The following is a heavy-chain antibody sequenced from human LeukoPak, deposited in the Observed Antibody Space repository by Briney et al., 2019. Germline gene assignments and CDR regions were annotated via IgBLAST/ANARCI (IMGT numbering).Heavy chain of an antibody. CDR3: AREGRGYYGSGYRFDP. D-gene: IGHD3-10*01. V-gene: IGHV3-48*04. J-gene: IGHJ5*02. CDR2: ISSSGSTI. Sequence: GGSLRLSCAASGFTFSSYGMSWVRQAPGKGLEWVSYISSSGSTIYYADSVKGRFTISRDNAKNSLYLQMNSLRAEDTAVYYCAREGRGYYGSGYRFDPWGQGTLVTVSS. CDR1: GFTFSSYG.